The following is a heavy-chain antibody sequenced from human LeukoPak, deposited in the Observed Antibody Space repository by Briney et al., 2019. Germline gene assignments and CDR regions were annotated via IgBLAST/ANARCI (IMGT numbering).Heavy chain of an antibody. CDR1: GDSISSDDYY. Sequence: SSETLSLTCTVSGDSISSDDYYWSWIRQPPGKGLEWIGYIYYSGSTHYNPSLTSRVTISVDTSKSQFSLKLSSVTAADTAVYYCAAYYSSSWYDVYWGQGTLVTVSS. J-gene: IGHJ4*02. CDR2: IYYSGST. CDR3: AAYYSSSWYDVY. D-gene: IGHD6-13*01. V-gene: IGHV4-30-4*02.